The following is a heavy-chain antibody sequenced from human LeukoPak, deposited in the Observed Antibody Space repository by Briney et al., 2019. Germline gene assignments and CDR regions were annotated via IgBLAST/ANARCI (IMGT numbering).Heavy chain of an antibody. CDR1: GDSITSYY. Sequence: SETLSLTCTVSGDSITSYYWNRVRQSPEKGLEWIGYIHHTGKNYYNPSLKSRITTSVDTSKSQFFLKLSSVTAADTAVYYCAKWHERLLAFDSWGQGTLVTVSS. CDR3: AKWHERLLAFDS. CDR2: IHHTGKN. D-gene: IGHD1-1*01. V-gene: IGHV4-59*01. J-gene: IGHJ4*02.